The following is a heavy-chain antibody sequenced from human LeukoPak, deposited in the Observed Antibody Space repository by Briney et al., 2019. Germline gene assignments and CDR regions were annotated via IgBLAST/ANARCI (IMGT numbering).Heavy chain of an antibody. CDR1: GGSISSSSYY. D-gene: IGHD5-12*01. J-gene: IGHJ3*02. V-gene: IGHV4-39*01. CDR2: INYSGNT. Sequence: SETLSLTCTVSGGSISSSSYYWAWIRQPPGKGLEWIGSINYSGNTFYNPSLKSRVTISVDTSKNQFSLKLNSVTAADTGIYYCARHSRSAYTGYENAFDIWGQGTMVTVSS. CDR3: ARHSRSAYTGYENAFDI.